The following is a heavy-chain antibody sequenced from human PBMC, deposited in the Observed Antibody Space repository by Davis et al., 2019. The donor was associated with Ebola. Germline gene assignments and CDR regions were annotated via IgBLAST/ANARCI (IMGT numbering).Heavy chain of an antibody. CDR2: IIPIFGTA. CDR1: GYTFTSYG. Sequence: SVKVSCKASGYTFTSYGISWVRQAPGQGLEWMGGIIPIFGTANYAQKFQGRVTMTRDTSTSTVYMELSSLRSEDTAVYYCARGPVQYSYGMDVWGQGTTVTVSS. V-gene: IGHV1-69*05. CDR3: ARGPVQYSYGMDV. D-gene: IGHD4-11*01. J-gene: IGHJ6*02.